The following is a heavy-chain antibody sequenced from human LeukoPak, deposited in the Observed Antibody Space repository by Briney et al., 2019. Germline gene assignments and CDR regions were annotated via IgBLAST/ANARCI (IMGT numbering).Heavy chain of an antibody. V-gene: IGHV1-69*13. CDR3: ARGGDDYPPRSYYYYYYGMDV. Sequence: SVKVSCKASGGTFISYAISWVRQAPGQGLEWMGGIIPIFGTANYAQKFQGRVTITSDESTNTAYMELSSLRSEDTAVYYCARGGDDYPPRSYYYYYYGMDVWGKGTTVTVSS. CDR1: GGTFISYA. J-gene: IGHJ6*01. D-gene: IGHD5-12*01. CDR2: IIPIFGTA.